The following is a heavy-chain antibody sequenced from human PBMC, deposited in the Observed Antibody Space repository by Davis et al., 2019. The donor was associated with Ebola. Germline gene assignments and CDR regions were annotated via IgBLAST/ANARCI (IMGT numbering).Heavy chain of an antibody. D-gene: IGHD1-26*01. J-gene: IGHJ6*02. Sequence: HTGGSLRLSCAASGFTFSSYWMSWVRQAPGKGLVWVSRINSDGSSTSYADSVKGRFTISRDNAKNTLYLQMNSLRAEDTAVYYCARVNSGSYHGYYYYYYGMDVWGQGTTVTVSS. V-gene: IGHV3-74*01. CDR2: INSDGSST. CDR1: GFTFSSYW. CDR3: ARVNSGSYHGYYYYYYGMDV.